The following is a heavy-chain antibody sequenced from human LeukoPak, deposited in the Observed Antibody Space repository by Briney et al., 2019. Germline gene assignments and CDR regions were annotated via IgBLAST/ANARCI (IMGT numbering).Heavy chain of an antibody. CDR1: GFTFSSYS. D-gene: IGHD6-13*01. J-gene: IGHJ2*01. Sequence: GVSLRLSCAASGFTFSSYSMNWVRQAPGKGLEWVSSISSSSSYIYYADSVKGRFTISRDNSKNTLYLQMNSLRAEDTAVYYCAREVYSSSWFHWYFDLWGRGTLVTVSS. CDR3: AREVYSSSWFHWYFDL. CDR2: ISSSSSYI. V-gene: IGHV3-21*04.